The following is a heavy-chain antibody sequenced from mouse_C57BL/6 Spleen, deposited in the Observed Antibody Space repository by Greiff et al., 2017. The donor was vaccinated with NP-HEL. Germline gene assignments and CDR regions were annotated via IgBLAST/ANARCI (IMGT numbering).Heavy chain of an antibody. CDR1: GFTFSSYT. CDR3: ARRDHFDY. J-gene: IGHJ2*01. Sequence: EVHLVESGGGLVKPGGSLKLSCAASGFTFSSYTMSWVRQTPEKRLEWVATISGGGGNTYYPDSVKGRFTISRDNAKNTLYLQMSSLRSEDTALYYCARRDHFDYWGQGTTLTVSS. V-gene: IGHV5-9*01. CDR2: ISGGGGNT.